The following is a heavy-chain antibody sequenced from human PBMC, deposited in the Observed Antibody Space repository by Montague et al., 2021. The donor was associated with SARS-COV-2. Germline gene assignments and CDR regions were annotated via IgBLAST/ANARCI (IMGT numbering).Heavy chain of an antibody. Sequence: SETLSLTCTVSGGSISSYYWRWIRQPPGKGLEWIGYIYYSGSTNYNPSLKSRVTISVDTSKNQFSLKLSSVTAADTAVYYCASDYYGSGSLGYYYYGMDVWCQGTTVTVSS. CDR3: ASDYYGSGSLGYYYYGMDV. CDR1: GGSISSYY. J-gene: IGHJ6*02. CDR2: IYYSGST. V-gene: IGHV4-59*01. D-gene: IGHD3-10*01.